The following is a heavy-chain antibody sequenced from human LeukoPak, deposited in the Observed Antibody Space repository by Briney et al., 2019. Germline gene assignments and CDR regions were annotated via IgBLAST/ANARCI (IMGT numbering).Heavy chain of an antibody. CDR1: GGSVSSGSYY. CDR3: ATTTIRLGY. Sequence: SETLSLTCTVSGGSVSSGSYYWGWIRQPPGKGLEWIGNIYYSGSTYYNPSLKSRVTMSVDTSKNQFSLKLSSVTAADTAVYYCATTTIRLGYWGQGTLVTVSS. J-gene: IGHJ4*02. CDR2: IYYSGST. V-gene: IGHV4-39*07. D-gene: IGHD1-26*01.